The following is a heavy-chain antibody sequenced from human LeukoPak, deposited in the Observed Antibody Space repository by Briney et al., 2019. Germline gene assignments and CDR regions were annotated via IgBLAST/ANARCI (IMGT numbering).Heavy chain of an antibody. CDR1: GGSISSSY. Sequence: SETLSLTCTVSGGSISSSYWSWIRQPPGKGLEWIGYIYYTGNTNYNPSLNSRITMSVDTSKNQFSLKLSSVTAADTAVYYCARRQQTNYYCYMDVWGKGTTVTVSS. V-gene: IGHV4-59*08. D-gene: IGHD1-1*01. J-gene: IGHJ6*03. CDR2: IYYTGNT. CDR3: ARRQQTNYYCYMDV.